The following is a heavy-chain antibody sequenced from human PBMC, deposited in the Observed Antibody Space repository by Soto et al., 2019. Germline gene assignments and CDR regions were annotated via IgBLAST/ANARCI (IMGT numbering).Heavy chain of an antibody. CDR1: GFTVSSSF. V-gene: IGHV3-53*01. CDR3: ARPYRDMANWFDP. D-gene: IGHD1-1*01. J-gene: IGHJ5*02. CDR2: IYSGGTT. Sequence: PGGSLRLSCAASGFTVSSSFITWVRQAPGKGLEWVSVIYSGGTTYYADSVKGRFTISRDNSKNTLYLQMNSLRVEDTAVYYCARPYRDMANWFDPWGQGTQVTVSS.